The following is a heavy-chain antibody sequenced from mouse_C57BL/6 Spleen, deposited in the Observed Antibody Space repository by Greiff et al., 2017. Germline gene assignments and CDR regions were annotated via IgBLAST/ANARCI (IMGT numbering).Heavy chain of an antibody. CDR3: ARSYYYGSSIFDY. CDR2: INPNNGGT. J-gene: IGHJ2*01. Sequence: EVQLQQSGPELVKPGASVKISCKASGYTFTDYYMNWVKQSHGKSLEWIGDINPNNGGTSYNQKFKGKATLTVDKSSSTAYMELRSLTSEDSAVYYCARSYYYGSSIFDYWGQGTTLTVSS. CDR1: GYTFTDYY. V-gene: IGHV1-26*01. D-gene: IGHD1-1*01.